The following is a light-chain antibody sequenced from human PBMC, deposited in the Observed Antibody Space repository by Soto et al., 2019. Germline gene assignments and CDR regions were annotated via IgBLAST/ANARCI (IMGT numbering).Light chain of an antibody. CDR1: SSNVGTYDL. J-gene: IGLJ2*01. CDR3: CSFAVGAALV. CDR2: EGT. V-gene: IGLV2-23*01. Sequence: QSALTQPASVSASPGQSTTISCTGTSSNVGTYDLVSWYQHHPDKAPKLIIYEGTKRPSGISSRFSGSKSGNTASLTISGLQAEDDADYYCCSFAVGAALVFGGGTKLTVL.